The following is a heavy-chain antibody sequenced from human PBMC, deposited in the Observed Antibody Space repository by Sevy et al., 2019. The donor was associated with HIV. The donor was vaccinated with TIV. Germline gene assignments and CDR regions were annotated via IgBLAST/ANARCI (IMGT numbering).Heavy chain of an antibody. CDR2: ISYDGSNK. Sequence: GGSLRLSCAASGFTFSSYGMHWVRQAPGKGLEWVAVISYDGSNKYYADSVKGRFTISRENSKNTLYLQMNSLRAEDTAVYYCAKDRINVRRQLVRHYYYYGMDVWGQGTTVTVSS. CDR1: GFTFSSYG. J-gene: IGHJ6*02. V-gene: IGHV3-30*18. D-gene: IGHD6-6*01. CDR3: AKDRINVRRQLVRHYYYYGMDV.